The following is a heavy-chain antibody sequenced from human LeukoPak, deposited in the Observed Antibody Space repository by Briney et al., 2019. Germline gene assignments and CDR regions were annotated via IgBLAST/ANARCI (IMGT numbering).Heavy chain of an antibody. Sequence: GGSLRLSCAASGFTFGSYVMHWVRQAPGKGLEWVTIIWFDGNNKYYADSVKGRFTTSRDNSKNTLYLQMNSLRAEDTAVYYCASARPTSSWTAFDIWGQGTMVTVSS. CDR3: ASARPTSSWTAFDI. CDR2: IWFDGNNK. V-gene: IGHV3-33*01. D-gene: IGHD6-13*01. J-gene: IGHJ3*02. CDR1: GFTFGSYV.